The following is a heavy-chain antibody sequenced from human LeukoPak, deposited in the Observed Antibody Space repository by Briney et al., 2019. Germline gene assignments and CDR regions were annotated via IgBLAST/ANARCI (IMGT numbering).Heavy chain of an antibody. Sequence: GGSLRLSCAASGFTFSFYAMHWVRQAPGKGLEWVALISYDGSNKYYADSVKGRFTISRGNSKNTLYLQMNSLRAEDTAVYYCARDPNCSSTSCYADYYYGMDVWGKGTTVIVSS. D-gene: IGHD2-2*01. CDR3: ARDPNCSSTSCYADYYYGMDV. CDR2: ISYDGSNK. J-gene: IGHJ6*04. V-gene: IGHV3-30*04. CDR1: GFTFSFYA.